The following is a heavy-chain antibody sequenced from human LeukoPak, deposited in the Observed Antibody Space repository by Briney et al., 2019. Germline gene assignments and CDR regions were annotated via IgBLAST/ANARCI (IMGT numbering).Heavy chain of an antibody. CDR2: IPASGGST. D-gene: IGHD3-3*01. Sequence: GGSLRLSWVASGFTFSSNVMIWVRQAPGKGLEWVSSIPASGGSTYYADSVKGRFTISRDNSKNSLYLQMNSLRAEDTAVYYCARDVVGSGYPDYWGQGTLVTVSS. CDR3: ARDVVGSGYPDY. V-gene: IGHV3-23*01. CDR1: GFTFSSNV. J-gene: IGHJ4*02.